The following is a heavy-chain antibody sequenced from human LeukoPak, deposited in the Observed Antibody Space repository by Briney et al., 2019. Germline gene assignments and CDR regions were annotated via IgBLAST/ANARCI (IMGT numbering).Heavy chain of an antibody. CDR2: ISGGSSYT. CDR1: GFTFSDYY. V-gene: IGHV3-11*06. Sequence: PGGSLRLSCAASGFTFSDYYINWIRQAPGKGLEWVSYISGGSSYTKYADSVKGRFTISRDNAKNSLYLQMNSLRAEDTAVYYCARGFSYWGQGTLVTVSS. CDR3: ARGFSY. J-gene: IGHJ4*02.